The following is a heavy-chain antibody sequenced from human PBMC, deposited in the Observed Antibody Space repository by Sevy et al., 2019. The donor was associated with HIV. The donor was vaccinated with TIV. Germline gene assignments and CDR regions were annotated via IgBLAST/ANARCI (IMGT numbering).Heavy chain of an antibody. V-gene: IGHV4-34*01. J-gene: IGHJ1*01. Sequence: SETLSLTCAVYGGSFSGYYWSWIRQPPGKGLEWIGEINHSGSTNYNPSLKSRVTISVDTSKNQFSLKLSSVTAADTAVYYCARRGEQQQLVGGSIPGYFQHWGQGTLVTVSS. CDR2: INHSGST. D-gene: IGHD6-13*01. CDR1: GGSFSGYY. CDR3: ARRGEQQQLVGGSIPGYFQH.